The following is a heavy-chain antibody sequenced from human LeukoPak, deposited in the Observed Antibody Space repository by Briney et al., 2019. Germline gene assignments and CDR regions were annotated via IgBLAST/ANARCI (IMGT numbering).Heavy chain of an antibody. CDR1: GFTFSNFA. Sequence: GGSLRLSCEASGFTFSNFAMNWVRQAPGKGLEWISFFSSGGTTISYAESVRGRFTISRDNARNSLFLQMNSLRVEDTAVYYCARDLMPYVDPEYFDHWGQGTLVTVSS. V-gene: IGHV3-48*03. J-gene: IGHJ4*02. CDR2: FSSGGTTI. CDR3: ARDLMPYVDPEYFDH. D-gene: IGHD3-9*01.